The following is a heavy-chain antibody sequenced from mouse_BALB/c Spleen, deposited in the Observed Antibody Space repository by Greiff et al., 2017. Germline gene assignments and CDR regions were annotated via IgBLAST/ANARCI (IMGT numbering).Heavy chain of an antibody. CDR1: GFNIKDTY. CDR2: IDPANGNT. Sequence: VQLQQSGAELVKPGASVKLSCTASGFNIKDTYMHWVKQRPEQGLEWIGRIDPANGNTKYDPKFQGKATITADTSSNTAYLQLSSLTSEDTAVYYCASITGTGYAMDYWGQGTSVTVSS. V-gene: IGHV14-3*02. D-gene: IGHD4-1*01. J-gene: IGHJ4*01. CDR3: ASITGTGYAMDY.